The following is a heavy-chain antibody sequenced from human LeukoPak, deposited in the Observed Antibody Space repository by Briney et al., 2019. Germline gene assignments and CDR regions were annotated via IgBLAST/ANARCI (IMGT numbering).Heavy chain of an antibody. CDR2: IRYDGNNK. Sequence: PGGSLRLSCAASGFTFSSSGMHWVRQAPGKGLEWVAFIRYDGNNKYYADSVKGRFTISRDNAKNTLHLQMNSLRAEDTAVYYCARGARGSGTASDYWGQGTLVTVSS. D-gene: IGHD3-10*01. V-gene: IGHV3-30*02. CDR3: ARGARGSGTASDY. CDR1: GFTFSSSG. J-gene: IGHJ4*02.